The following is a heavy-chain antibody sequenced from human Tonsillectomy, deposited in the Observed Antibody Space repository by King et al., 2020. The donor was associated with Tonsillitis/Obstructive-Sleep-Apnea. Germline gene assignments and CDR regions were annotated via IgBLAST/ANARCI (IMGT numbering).Heavy chain of an antibody. D-gene: IGHD1-1*01. V-gene: IGHV4-34*01. CDR2: INHIGST. Sequence: VQLQQWGAGLLKPSETLSLTCAVYCWSFSGYYWRWIRQPPGKGLDWIGEINHIGSTNYNPSLKSRVNISVDTSKNPFSLKVTSVTAADTAVYYCARNYQERPPSVWGKGTTVTVSS. CDR3: ARNYQERPPSV. J-gene: IGHJ6*04. CDR1: CWSFSGYY.